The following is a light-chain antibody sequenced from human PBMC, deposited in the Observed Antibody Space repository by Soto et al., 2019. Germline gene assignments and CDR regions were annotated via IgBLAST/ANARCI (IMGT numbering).Light chain of an antibody. Sequence: EIVLTPSPGTLSLSPGERATLSCRASQSVSSNLAWYQQKPGQAPRLLIYDASTRATGLPARFSGRVSGAEFTLTISSLQSEDFAVYYCQHYNNWPLTFGAGTKVDIK. J-gene: IGKJ4*01. CDR1: QSVSSN. CDR2: DAS. V-gene: IGKV3-15*01. CDR3: QHYNNWPLT.